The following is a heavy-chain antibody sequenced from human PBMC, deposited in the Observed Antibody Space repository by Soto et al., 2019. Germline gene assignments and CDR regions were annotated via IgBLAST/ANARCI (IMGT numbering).Heavy chain of an antibody. CDR2: FNGNGGGT. D-gene: IGHD2-15*01. J-gene: IGHJ5*02. Sequence: EVQLLESGGGLVQPGGSLRLACATSGFSFSTYAMTWVRQAPGKGLEWVSTFNGNGGGTYYADSVKGRFTISRDNSKITLYLQMYSLRAEDTASYYCAKDNSLHWFDPWGQGTLVTVSS. CDR1: GFSFSTYA. CDR3: AKDNSLHWFDP. V-gene: IGHV3-23*01.